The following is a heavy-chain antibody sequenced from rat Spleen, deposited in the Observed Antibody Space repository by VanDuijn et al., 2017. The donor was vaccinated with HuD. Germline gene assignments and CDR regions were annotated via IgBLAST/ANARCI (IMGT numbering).Heavy chain of an antibody. V-gene: IGHV5-31*01. J-gene: IGHJ1*01. Sequence: EVQLVESGGGLVQPGGSMQLSCVASGFTFNNYWMTWIRQAPGKGLEWVASITNASGRTYYPDSVKGRFTISRDSTKTTLYLQMNSLRSEDTATYYCTREETLYWYFDFWGPGTMVTVSS. CDR3: TREETLYWYFDF. D-gene: IGHD3-4*01. CDR1: GFTFNNYW. CDR2: ITNASGRT.